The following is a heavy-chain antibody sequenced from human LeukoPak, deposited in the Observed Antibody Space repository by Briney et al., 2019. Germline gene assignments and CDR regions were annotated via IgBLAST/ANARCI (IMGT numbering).Heavy chain of an antibody. CDR1: GFTFSSYA. Sequence: GGSLRLSCAASGFTFSSYAMSWVRQAPGKGLEWVSAISGSGGSTYYADSVKGRFTISRDNSKNTLYLQMSSLRAEDTAVYYCAKSRGSSRWGFDYWGQGTLVTVSS. CDR3: AKSRGSSRWGFDY. J-gene: IGHJ4*02. CDR2: ISGSGGST. D-gene: IGHD2-2*01. V-gene: IGHV3-23*01.